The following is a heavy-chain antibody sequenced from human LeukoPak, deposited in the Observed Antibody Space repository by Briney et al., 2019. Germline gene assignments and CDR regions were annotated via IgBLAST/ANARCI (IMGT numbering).Heavy chain of an antibody. Sequence: PGGSLRLSCAASGFTFSSYAMSWVRQAPGKGLEWASAISGSGGSTYYADSVKGRFTISRDNSKNTLYLQMNSLRAEDTAVYYCAKGLRDGYNSGYWGQGTLVTVSS. J-gene: IGHJ4*02. V-gene: IGHV3-23*01. CDR3: AKGLRDGYNSGY. D-gene: IGHD5-24*01. CDR2: ISGSGGST. CDR1: GFTFSSYA.